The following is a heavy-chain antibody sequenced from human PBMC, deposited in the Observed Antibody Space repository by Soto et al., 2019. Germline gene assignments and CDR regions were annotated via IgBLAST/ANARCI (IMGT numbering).Heavy chain of an antibody. D-gene: IGHD1-1*01. Sequence: GESLKISCKGSGYSFTNYWIGWVRQMPGKGLEWMGIIYPGDSDTTYSPSFQGQVTISADKSISTAYLQWSSLKASDTAMYYCAGHGGHLQMAAFYYYYGMDVWGQGTTVTVSS. CDR1: GYSFTNYW. J-gene: IGHJ6*02. V-gene: IGHV5-51*01. CDR2: IYPGDSDT. CDR3: AGHGGHLQMAAFYYYYGMDV.